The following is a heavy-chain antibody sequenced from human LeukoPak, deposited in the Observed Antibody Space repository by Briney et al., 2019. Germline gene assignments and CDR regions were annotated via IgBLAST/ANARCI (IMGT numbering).Heavy chain of an antibody. D-gene: IGHD3-22*01. J-gene: IGHJ4*02. CDR1: GGSLSSGSYY. CDR2: IYTSGST. V-gene: IGHV4-61*02. Sequence: PSQTLSLTCTVSGGSLSSGSYYWSWLRQPAGTGLEWIGRIYTSGSTNYNPSLKSRVTISVDTSKNQFSLKLSSVTAADTAVYYCAREHSSGYYYAYTYFDYWGQGTLVTVSS. CDR3: AREHSSGYYYAYTYFDY.